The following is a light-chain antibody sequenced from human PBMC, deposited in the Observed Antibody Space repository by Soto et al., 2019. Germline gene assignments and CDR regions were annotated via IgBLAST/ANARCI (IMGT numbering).Light chain of an antibody. J-gene: IGLJ1*01. CDR3: SSYTSSSTPLV. V-gene: IGLV2-14*01. CDR2: EVS. CDR1: SSDVGGYNY. Sequence: QSALTQPASVSGSPGQSITISCTGTSSDVGGYNYVSWYQQHPGKAPKLMIYEVSNRPSGVSNRFSGSKSGNTASLTISGLQAEDEADCYCSSYTSSSTPLVFGTGTKLTVL.